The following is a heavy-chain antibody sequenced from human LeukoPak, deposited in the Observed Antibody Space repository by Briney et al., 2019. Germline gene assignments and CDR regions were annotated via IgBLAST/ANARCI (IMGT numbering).Heavy chain of an antibody. Sequence: TSGGSLRLSCAASGITFSSYNMNWVRQAPGKGLEWVSSISSSSSYIYYADSLKGRFTISRDNAKNSLFLQMNSLRAEDTAVYYCARNLNSWFDPWGQGTLVTVSS. D-gene: IGHD3-9*01. V-gene: IGHV3-21*01. CDR1: GITFSSYN. J-gene: IGHJ5*02. CDR3: ARNLNSWFDP. CDR2: ISSSSSYI.